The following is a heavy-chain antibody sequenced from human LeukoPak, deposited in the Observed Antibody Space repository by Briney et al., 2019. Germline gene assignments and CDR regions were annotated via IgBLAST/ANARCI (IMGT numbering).Heavy chain of an antibody. CDR1: GFTLSSYG. V-gene: IGHV3-30*02. CDR2: IRYDGSNK. Sequence: GGSLRLSCAASGFTLSSYGMHWVRQAPGKGLEWVAFIRYDGSNKYYADSVKGRFTISRDNSKNTLYLQMNSLRAEDTAVYYCAKSITMVRGVITRYYGMDVWGQGTTVTVSS. CDR3: AKSITMVRGVITRYYGMDV. J-gene: IGHJ6*02. D-gene: IGHD3-10*01.